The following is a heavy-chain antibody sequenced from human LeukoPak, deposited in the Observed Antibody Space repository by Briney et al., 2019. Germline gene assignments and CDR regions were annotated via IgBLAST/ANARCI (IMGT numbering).Heavy chain of an antibody. J-gene: IGHJ4*02. CDR1: GFTFSSYG. CDR3: AKSYETYDILTGYYEGFDY. CDR2: ISYDGSNK. D-gene: IGHD3-9*01. V-gene: IGHV3-30*18. Sequence: PGRSLRLSCAASGFTFSSYGMHWVRQAPGEGLEWVAVISYDGSNKYYADSVKGRFTISRDNSKNTLYLQMNSLRAEDTAVYYCAKSYETYDILTGYYEGFDYWGQGTLVTVSS.